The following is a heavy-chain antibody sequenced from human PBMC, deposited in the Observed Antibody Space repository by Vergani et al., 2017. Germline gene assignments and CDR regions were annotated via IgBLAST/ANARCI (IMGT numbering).Heavy chain of an antibody. CDR2: ISSDSFYI. CDR1: GFTFSTYT. J-gene: IGHJ6*03. CDR3: ARDELFDFWSDFYPQYYYYYMDV. V-gene: IGHV3-21*01. D-gene: IGHD3-3*01. Sequence: EVQLVESGGGLVKPGGSLSLSCAASGFTFSTYTMNWVRQAPGKGLEWVSSISSDSFYIYYADSVKGRFTISRDNAKNSLYLQMNSLRAEDTAVYYCARDELFDFWSDFYPQYYYYYMDVWGKGTTVTLSS.